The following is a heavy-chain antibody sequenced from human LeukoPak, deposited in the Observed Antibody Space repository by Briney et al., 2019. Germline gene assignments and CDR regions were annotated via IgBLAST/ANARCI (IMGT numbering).Heavy chain of an antibody. CDR3: TRGEDYVVEVTATTWTLFDY. D-gene: IGHD2-15*01. CDR1: GGTFSNLG. J-gene: IGHJ4*02. V-gene: IGHV1-69*13. CDR2: IIPIFATA. Sequence: GASVKVSCKASGGTFSNLGISWVRQTPGHGLEWMGGIIPIFATATNAQKFQGRVTITADDSTSTAYMELRSLRSDDTAVYYCTRGEDYVVEVTATTWTLFDYWGQGTLVTVSS.